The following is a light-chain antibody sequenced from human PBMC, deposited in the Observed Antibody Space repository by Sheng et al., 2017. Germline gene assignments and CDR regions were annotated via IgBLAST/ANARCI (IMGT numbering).Light chain of an antibody. V-gene: IGLV2-14*01. CDR2: DVS. J-gene: IGLJ1*01. CDR1: SSDVGGYNY. Sequence: QSALTQPASVSGSPGQSITISCTGTSSDVGGYNYVSWYQQHPGKAPKLMIYDVSDRPSGISNRFSGSKSGNTASLTISGLQSEDEADYYCSSFTGTSTLYVFGPGTKVTVL. CDR3: SSFTGTSTLYV.